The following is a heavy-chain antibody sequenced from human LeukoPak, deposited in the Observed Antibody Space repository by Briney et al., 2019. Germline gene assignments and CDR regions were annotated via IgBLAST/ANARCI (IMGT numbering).Heavy chain of an antibody. V-gene: IGHV1-69*05. J-gene: IGHJ4*02. D-gene: IGHD4-17*01. Sequence: SSVKVSCKASGGPFSSYAISWVRQAPGQGLEWMGRIIPIFGTANYAQKFQGRVTITTDESTSTAYMELSSLRSEDTAVYYCARDRKDYGDPFDYWGQGTLVTVSS. CDR3: ARDRKDYGDPFDY. CDR2: IIPIFGTA. CDR1: GGPFSSYA.